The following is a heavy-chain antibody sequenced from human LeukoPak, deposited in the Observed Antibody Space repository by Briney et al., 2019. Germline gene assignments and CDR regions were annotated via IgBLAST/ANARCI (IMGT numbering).Heavy chain of an antibody. CDR3: ASSFYYDSRDY. J-gene: IGHJ4*02. D-gene: IGHD3-22*01. CDR1: GGSFSGYF. V-gene: IGHV4-34*01. CDR2: ITPSGST. Sequence: SETLSLICVVYGGSFSGYFWSWIRQPPGKGLEWIGEITPSGSTNYNPSLKSRVSISIDTSKKELSLRLTSVTAADSAVYYCASSFYYDSRDYWGQGTLVTVSS.